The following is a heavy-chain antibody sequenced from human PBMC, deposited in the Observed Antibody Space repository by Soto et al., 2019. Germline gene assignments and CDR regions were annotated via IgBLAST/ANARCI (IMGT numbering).Heavy chain of an antibody. Sequence: GGSLRLSCAASGFTFSSYGMHWVRQAPGKGLEWVAVIWYDGSNKYYADSVKGRFTISRDNSKNTLYLQMNSLRAEDTAVYYCARSRYRAYCGGDCYRFDYWGEGTRVTVSS. D-gene: IGHD2-21*02. CDR2: IWYDGSNK. CDR1: GFTFSSYG. V-gene: IGHV3-33*01. CDR3: ARSRYRAYCGGDCYRFDY. J-gene: IGHJ4*02.